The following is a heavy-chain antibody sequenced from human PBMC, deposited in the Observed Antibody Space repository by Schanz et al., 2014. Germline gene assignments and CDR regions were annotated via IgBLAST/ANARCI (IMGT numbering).Heavy chain of an antibody. D-gene: IGHD2-2*01. V-gene: IGHV3-11*01. CDR1: GFTFSDYY. Sequence: QVQLVDSGGGLVKPGGSLRLSCAASGFTFSDYYMTWIRQAPGKGLEWVSDISDSGDSTHYADSVKGRFTISRDNAKNSLFLQRNSLSAEDTSVYYCAKVAPAATYRDSWGLGTLVTVSS. CDR3: AKVAPAATYRDS. CDR2: ISDSGDST. J-gene: IGHJ4*02.